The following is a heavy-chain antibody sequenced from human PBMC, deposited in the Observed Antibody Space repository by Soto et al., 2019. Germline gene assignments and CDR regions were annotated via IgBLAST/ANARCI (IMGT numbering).Heavy chain of an antibody. Sequence: QVQLVQSGAEVKKPGASVKVSCKASGYTFTSYAMHWVRQAPGQRLEWMGWINAGNGTTKYSQKFQGRVTITRDTSASTAYMELSSLRSEDTAVYYCARSIVVVTALDYWGQGTLVTVSS. J-gene: IGHJ4*02. D-gene: IGHD2-21*02. CDR2: INAGNGTT. CDR3: ARSIVVVTALDY. CDR1: GYTFTSYA. V-gene: IGHV1-3*01.